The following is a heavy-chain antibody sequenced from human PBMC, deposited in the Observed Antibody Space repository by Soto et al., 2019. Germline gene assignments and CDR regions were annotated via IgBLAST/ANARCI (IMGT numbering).Heavy chain of an antibody. J-gene: IGHJ4*02. D-gene: IGHD4-17*01. CDR3: TRDSTVNPYVFDY. V-gene: IGHV1-46*03. CDR1: GYKFISYY. CDR2: ITPTGGAT. Sequence: QVRLVQSGAEVKKPGASVKISCKTSGYKFISYYLHWVRQAPGQGLEWMGMITPTGGATTYAQKFQGRVTMTRDTPTTTVYMELSSLRFADTAVYFCTRDSTVNPYVFDYWGQGTLVTVSS.